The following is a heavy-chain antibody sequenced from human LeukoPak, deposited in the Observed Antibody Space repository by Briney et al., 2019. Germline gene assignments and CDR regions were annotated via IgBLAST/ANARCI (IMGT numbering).Heavy chain of an antibody. J-gene: IGHJ4*02. Sequence: GSLRLSCAASGFTFSDYYMSWIRQAPGKGLEWIGTIYYSGNTYYNPSLKSRVTISVDTSKNQFSLRLSSVTAADTAVYFCMRHEEEDGYNAKPFDFWGQGTLVTVSS. V-gene: IGHV4-38-2*01. D-gene: IGHD5-24*01. CDR3: MRHEEEDGYNAKPFDF. CDR1: GFTFSDYY. CDR2: IYYSGNT.